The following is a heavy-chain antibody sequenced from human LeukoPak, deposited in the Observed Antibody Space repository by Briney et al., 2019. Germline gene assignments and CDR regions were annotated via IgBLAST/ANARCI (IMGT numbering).Heavy chain of an antibody. J-gene: IGHJ6*02. Sequence: GGPLRLSCVGSGFTSIAYALTWARQAPGKGLEWVSGISGGGVTTYYADSVEGRFTISRDNSKNTLYLQMNSLRADDTAIYYCARNQQLGGHSYYYYGMDVWGQGTTVTVSS. CDR1: GFTSIAYA. D-gene: IGHD3-16*01. CDR2: ISGGGVTT. V-gene: IGHV3-23*01. CDR3: ARNQQLGGHSYYYYGMDV.